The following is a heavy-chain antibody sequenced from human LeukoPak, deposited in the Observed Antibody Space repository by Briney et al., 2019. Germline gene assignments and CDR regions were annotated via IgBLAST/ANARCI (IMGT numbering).Heavy chain of an antibody. CDR2: INHSGST. CDR3: ARGALLWFGELSRHFGY. V-gene: IGHV4-34*01. Sequence: SETLSLTCAVYGGSFSGYYWSWIRQPPGKGLEWIGEINHSGSTNYNPSLKSRVTISVDTSKNQFSLKLSYVTAADTAVYYCARGALLWFGELSRHFGYWGQGTLVTVSS. D-gene: IGHD3-10*01. CDR1: GGSFSGYY. J-gene: IGHJ4*02.